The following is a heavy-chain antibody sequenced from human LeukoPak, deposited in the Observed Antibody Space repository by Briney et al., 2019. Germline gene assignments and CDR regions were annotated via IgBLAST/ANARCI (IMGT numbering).Heavy chain of an antibody. D-gene: IGHD6-13*01. CDR2: IYPGDSDT. CDR3: ARCSSSWYTRISAFDI. CDR1: GYSFTSYW. Sequence: RGESLKISCKGSGYSFTSYWIGWVRQMPGKGLEWMGIIYPGDSDTSYSPSFQGQVTISADKSISTAYLQWSSLKASDTAMYYCARCSSSWYTRISAFDIWGQGTMVTVSS. V-gene: IGHV5-51*01. J-gene: IGHJ3*02.